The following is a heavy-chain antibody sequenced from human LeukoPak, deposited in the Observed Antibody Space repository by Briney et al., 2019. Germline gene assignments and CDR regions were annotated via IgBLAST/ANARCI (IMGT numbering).Heavy chain of an antibody. CDR2: ISSNGATT. CDR3: VQDRSTAAPTHDFFDS. D-gene: IGHD2-2*01. CDR1: GFTFNRFY. J-gene: IGHJ4*02. V-gene: IGHV3-64D*06. Sequence: GGSLRLPCSASGFTFNRFYLHWVRQAPGKGLEFVSHISSNGATTYYADSLKGRFTISRDNSKNTLYLQMSSLRADDTAVYYCVQDRSTAAPTHDFFDSWGQGALVTVSS.